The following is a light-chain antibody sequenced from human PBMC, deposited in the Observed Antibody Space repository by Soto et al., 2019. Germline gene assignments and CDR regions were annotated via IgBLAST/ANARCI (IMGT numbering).Light chain of an antibody. Sequence: QSVLTQPASVSGSPGQSITISCTGTSSDVGGYNYVSWYQQHPGKAPKLMIYEVSNRPSGVSNRFSGSKSGNTASLTISGLKAEDEADYYCSSYTSSSTLVFGTGTKGT. J-gene: IGLJ1*01. CDR1: SSDVGGYNY. CDR2: EVS. CDR3: SSYTSSSTLV. V-gene: IGLV2-14*01.